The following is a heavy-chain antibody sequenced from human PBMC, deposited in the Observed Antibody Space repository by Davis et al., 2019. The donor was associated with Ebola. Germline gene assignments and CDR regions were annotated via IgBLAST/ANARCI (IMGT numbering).Heavy chain of an antibody. J-gene: IGHJ4*02. CDR1: GGSISSSSYY. CDR2: IYYSGST. D-gene: IGHD7-27*01. Sequence: PSETLSLTCTVSGGSISSSSYYWGWIRQPPGKGLEWIGSIYYSGSTYYNPSLKSRVTISVDTSKNQFSLKLSSVTAADTAVYYCARAKGWGYYFDYWGQGTLVTVSS. V-gene: IGHV4-39*07. CDR3: ARAKGWGYYFDY.